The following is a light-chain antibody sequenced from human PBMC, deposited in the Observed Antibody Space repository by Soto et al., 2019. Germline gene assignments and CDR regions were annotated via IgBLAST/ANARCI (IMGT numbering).Light chain of an antibody. Sequence: DIQLTQSPSTLSVPVGDRVTITCRASQSVDTWLAWYQQKPGRAPKLLIYDASSLETWTPSRFSASGSETEFTLTISSLQPGDSATYYCQQYYTYSPTTFGQGTRVEVK. V-gene: IGKV1-5*01. CDR1: QSVDTW. J-gene: IGKJ1*01. CDR3: QQYYTYSPTT. CDR2: DAS.